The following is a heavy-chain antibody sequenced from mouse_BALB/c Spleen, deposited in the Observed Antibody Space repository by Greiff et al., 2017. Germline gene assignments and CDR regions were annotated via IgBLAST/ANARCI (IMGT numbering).Heavy chain of an antibody. CDR2: IWAGGST. V-gene: IGHV2-9*02. CDR1: GFSLTSYG. D-gene: IGHD2-10*02. CDR3: ARGGYGNYCPFAY. J-gene: IGHJ3*01. Sequence: VMLVESGPGLVAPSQSLSITCTVSGFSLTSYGVHWVRQPPGKGLEWLGVIWAGGSTNYNSALMSRLSISKDNSKSQVFLKMNSLQTDDTAMYYCARGGYGNYCPFAYWGQGTLVTVSA.